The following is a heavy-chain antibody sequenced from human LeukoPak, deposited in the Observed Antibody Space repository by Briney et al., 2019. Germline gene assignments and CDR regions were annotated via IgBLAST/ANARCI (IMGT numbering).Heavy chain of an antibody. CDR3: ARGHDFWSGYEPTYFDY. V-gene: IGHV3-48*01. CDR2: ISSSSSII. CDR1: GFTFSSYS. Sequence: GGSLRLSCAASGFTFSSYSMNWVRQAPGKGLEWVSYISSSSSIIYYADSVKGRFTISRDNAKNSLYLQMNSLRAEDTAVYYCARGHDFWSGYEPTYFDYWGQGTLVTVSS. J-gene: IGHJ4*02. D-gene: IGHD3-3*01.